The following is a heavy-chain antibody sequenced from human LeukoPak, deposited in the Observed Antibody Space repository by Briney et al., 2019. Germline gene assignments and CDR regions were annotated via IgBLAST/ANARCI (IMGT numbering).Heavy chain of an antibody. J-gene: IGHJ5*02. Sequence: SETLSLTCTVSGGSISSGDYYWSWIRQPPGKGLEWIGYIYYSGSTYYNPSLKSRVTLSVDTSKNQFSLKLSSVTAADTAVYYCARGISTVTPYNWFDPWGQGTLVTVSS. CDR1: GGSISSGDYY. V-gene: IGHV4-30-4*01. CDR2: IYYSGST. D-gene: IGHD4-11*01. CDR3: ARGISTVTPYNWFDP.